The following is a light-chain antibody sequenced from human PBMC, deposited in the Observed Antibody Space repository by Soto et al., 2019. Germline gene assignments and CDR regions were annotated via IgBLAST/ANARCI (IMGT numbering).Light chain of an antibody. CDR3: QQNYNLQGT. CDR1: QSISTY. V-gene: IGKV3D-11*02. CDR2: AAS. Sequence: EIVFTQSPATLSLSAGDRATLSCSASQSISTYVNWFQQKPGQPPRLLIYAASTRVTGIPARISGSGSGTDFSLTISSLEPEDSAVYYCQQNYNLQGTFGPGTKVDI. J-gene: IGKJ1*01.